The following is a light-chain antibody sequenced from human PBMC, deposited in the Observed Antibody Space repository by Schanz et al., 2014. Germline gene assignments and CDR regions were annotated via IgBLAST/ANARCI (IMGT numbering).Light chain of an antibody. Sequence: EIVLTQSPATLSFSPGERATLSCRASQSVNSDYLAWYQQRPGQAPRLLIYGASTRASDFPDRFSGSGSGTDFTLTISRLEPEDFAVYYCQQRSSWPPFTFGPGTKVDV. CDR3: QQRSSWPPFT. J-gene: IGKJ3*01. V-gene: IGKV3D-20*02. CDR1: QSVNSDY. CDR2: GAS.